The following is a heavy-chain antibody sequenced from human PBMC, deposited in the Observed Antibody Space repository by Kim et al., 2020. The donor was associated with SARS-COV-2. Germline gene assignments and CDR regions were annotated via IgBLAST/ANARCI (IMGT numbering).Heavy chain of an antibody. CDR3: ATIGVHQEGFFDY. D-gene: IGHD2-15*01. J-gene: IGHJ4*02. V-gene: IGHV1-18*01. Sequence: YAQKLQGRVTMTTDTPTSTAYMELRSLRSDDTAVYYCATIGVHQEGFFDYWGQGTLVTVSS.